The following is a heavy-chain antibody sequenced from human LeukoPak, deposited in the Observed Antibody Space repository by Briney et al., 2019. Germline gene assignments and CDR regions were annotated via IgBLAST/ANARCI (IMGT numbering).Heavy chain of an antibody. D-gene: IGHD6-6*01. J-gene: IGHJ4*02. CDR2: IYHSGST. V-gene: IGHV4-30-2*01. Sequence: PSETLSLTCTVSGGSIGSGGYYWSWIRQPPGKGLEWIGYIYHSGSTYYNPSLKSRVTISVDRSKNQFSLKLSSVTAADTAVYYCARAPWQLVRGSFDYWGQGTLVTVSS. CDR1: GGSIGSGGYY. CDR3: ARAPWQLVRGSFDY.